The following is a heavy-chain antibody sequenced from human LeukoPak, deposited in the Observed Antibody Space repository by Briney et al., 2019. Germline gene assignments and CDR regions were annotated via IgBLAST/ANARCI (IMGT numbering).Heavy chain of an antibody. CDR1: GFTFSSYS. CDR3: ATITFGGVVGRYYFDY. V-gene: IGHV3-23*01. Sequence: PGGSLRLSCAASGFTFSSYSMNWVRQAPGKGLEWVSAISGSGGSTYYADSVKGRFTISRDNSKNTLYLQMNSLRAEDTAVYYCATITFGGVVGRYYFDYWGQGTLVTVSS. CDR2: ISGSGGST. D-gene: IGHD3-16*02. J-gene: IGHJ4*02.